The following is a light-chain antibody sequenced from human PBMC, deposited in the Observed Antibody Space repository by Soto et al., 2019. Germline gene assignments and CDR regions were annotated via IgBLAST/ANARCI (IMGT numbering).Light chain of an antibody. Sequence: QSALTQPPSASGSPGQSVTISCTGTSSDVGGYNYVSWYQQHPGKAPKLIIYEVSKRPSGVPDRFSGSKSDNTASLTVSGLQAEDEADYYCSSYTGINIYVVFGGGTKLTVL. CDR2: EVS. CDR1: SSDVGGYNY. J-gene: IGLJ2*01. V-gene: IGLV2-8*01. CDR3: SSYTGINIYVV.